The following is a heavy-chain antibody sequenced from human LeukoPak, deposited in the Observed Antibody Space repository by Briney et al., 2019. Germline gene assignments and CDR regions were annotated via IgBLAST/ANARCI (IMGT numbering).Heavy chain of an antibody. CDR3: ARVRRGPGDSSGYYEG. V-gene: IGHV4-4*07. J-gene: IGHJ4*02. D-gene: IGHD3-22*01. CDR1: GGSISSYY. CDR2: IYTSGST. Sequence: SETLSLTCTVSGGSISSYYWSWIRQPAGKGLEWIGRIYTSGSTNYNPSLKSRVTMSVDTSKNQFSLKLSSVTAADTAVYYCARVRRGPGDSSGYYEGWGQGTLVTVSS.